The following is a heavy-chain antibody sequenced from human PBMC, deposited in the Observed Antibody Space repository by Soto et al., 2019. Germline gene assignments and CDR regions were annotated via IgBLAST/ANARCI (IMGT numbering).Heavy chain of an antibody. CDR3: AREIPRGADAFDI. J-gene: IGHJ3*02. CDR2: INPSGGST. V-gene: IGHV1-46*01. D-gene: IGHD3-10*01. Sequence: VQLVESGGGLVKPGGSLRLSCAASGFTFSSYYMHWVRQAPGQGLEWMGIINPSGGSTSYAQKFQGRVTMTRDTSTSTVYMELSCLRSEDSAVYYCAREIPRGADAFDIWGQGTMVTVSS. CDR1: GFTFSSYY.